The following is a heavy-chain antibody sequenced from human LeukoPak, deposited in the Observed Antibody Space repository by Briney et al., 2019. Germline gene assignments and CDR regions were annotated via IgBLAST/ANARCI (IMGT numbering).Heavy chain of an antibody. CDR2: INPSGGST. Sequence: ASVKVSFKASGYTFTSYYMHWVRQAPGQGLEWMGIINPSGGSTSYAQKFQGRVTMTTDTSTTTVYMELSSLRSEDTAVYYCARDRGQWVVRISLDYWGQGTLVTVSS. D-gene: IGHD6-19*01. J-gene: IGHJ4*02. CDR3: ARDRGQWVVRISLDY. V-gene: IGHV1-46*01. CDR1: GYTFTSYY.